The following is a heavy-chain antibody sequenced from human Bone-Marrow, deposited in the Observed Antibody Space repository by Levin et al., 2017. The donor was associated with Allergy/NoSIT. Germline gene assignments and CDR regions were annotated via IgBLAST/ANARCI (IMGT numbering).Heavy chain of an antibody. CDR1: GFTSGYFA. Sequence: GESLKISCAASGFTSGYFAMTWVRQTPGKGLEWVSSIIGSGSATYYAESVRGRFTISRDESKNTLYLQMNNLRADDTALYYCAKMEQQLVQGTFQEWGQGTLVTVSS. CDR3: AKMEQQLVQGTFQE. J-gene: IGHJ1*01. CDR2: IIGSGSAT. V-gene: IGHV3-23*01. D-gene: IGHD1/OR15-1a*01.